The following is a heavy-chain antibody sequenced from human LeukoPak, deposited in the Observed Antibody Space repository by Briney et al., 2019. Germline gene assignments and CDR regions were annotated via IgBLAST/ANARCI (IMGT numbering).Heavy chain of an antibody. CDR3: AIGTRWLQNDAFDI. J-gene: IGHJ3*02. Sequence: GASVKVSCKASGGTFSSYAISWVRQAPGQGLEWMGGIIPIFGTANYAQKFQGRVTITADKSTSTAYMELSSLRSEDTAVYYCAIGTRWLQNDAFDIWGQGTMVTVSS. CDR1: GGTFSSYA. D-gene: IGHD5-24*01. V-gene: IGHV1-69*06. CDR2: IIPIFGTA.